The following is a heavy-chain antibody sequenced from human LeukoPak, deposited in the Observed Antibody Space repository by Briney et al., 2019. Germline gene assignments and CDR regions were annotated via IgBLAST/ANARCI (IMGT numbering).Heavy chain of an antibody. CDR1: GYSISSGYY. CDR2: IYHSGST. D-gene: IGHD6-19*01. CDR3: TRHGTIVVAGFY. Sequence: SETLSLTCAVSGYSISSGYYWGWIRQPPGKGLEWIGSIYHSGSTYYNPSLKSRVTISVDTSKNQFSLKLSSVTAADTAVYYCTRHGTIVVAGFYWGRRTLVTVSS. V-gene: IGHV4-38-2*01. J-gene: IGHJ4*02.